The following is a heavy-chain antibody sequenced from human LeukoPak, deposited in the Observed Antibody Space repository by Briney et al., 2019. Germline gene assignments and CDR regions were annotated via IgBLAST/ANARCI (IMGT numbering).Heavy chain of an antibody. Sequence: HPGGSLRLSCAASGFTFSSYAMSWVRQAPGKGLEWVSAISGSGGSTYYADSVKGRFTISRDNSKNTLYLQMNSLRAEDTAVYYCAKDGSSSWYVGYWYFDLWGRGTLVTVSS. CDR2: ISGSGGST. D-gene: IGHD6-13*01. V-gene: IGHV3-23*01. CDR3: AKDGSSSWYVGYWYFDL. J-gene: IGHJ2*01. CDR1: GFTFSSYA.